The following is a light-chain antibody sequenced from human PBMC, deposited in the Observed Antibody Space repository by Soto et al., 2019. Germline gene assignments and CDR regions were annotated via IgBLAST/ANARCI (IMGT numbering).Light chain of an antibody. CDR3: QQRSNWPPIT. Sequence: DIVLTQSPPTLSLSPGERATLSCRASQSVSSYLAWYQQKPGQAPRLLIYDASNRATGIPARFSGSGSGTDFTLTISSLEPEDFAVYYCQQRSNWPPITFGQGTRLDIK. CDR2: DAS. J-gene: IGKJ5*01. CDR1: QSVSSY. V-gene: IGKV3-11*01.